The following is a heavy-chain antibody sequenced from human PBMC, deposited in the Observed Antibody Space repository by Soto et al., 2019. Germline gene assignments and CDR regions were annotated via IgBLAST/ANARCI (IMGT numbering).Heavy chain of an antibody. CDR2: IYYSGST. CDR1: GGSISSGGYY. V-gene: IGHV4-31*03. CDR3: ARERQRWLHSTFDY. Sequence: SETLSLTCTVSGGSISSGGYYWSWIRQHPGKGLEWIGYIYYSGSTYYNPSLKSRVTISVDTSKNQFSLKLSSVTAADTAVYYCARERQRWLHSTFDYWGQGTLVTVSS. D-gene: IGHD5-12*01. J-gene: IGHJ4*02.